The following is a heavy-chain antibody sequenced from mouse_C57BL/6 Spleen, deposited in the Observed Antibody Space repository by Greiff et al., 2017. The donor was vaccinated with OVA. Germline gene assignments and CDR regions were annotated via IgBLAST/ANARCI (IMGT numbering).Heavy chain of an antibody. Sequence: VKLVESGPGLVAPSQSLSITCTVSGFSLTSYAISWVRQPPGKGLEWLGVIWTGGGTNYNSALKSRLSISNDNSKSQVFLKMNSLQTDDTARYYCSRNWSPYDSNYENAMDYWGQGTSVTVSS. D-gene: IGHD2-5*01. J-gene: IGHJ4*01. CDR2: IWTGGGT. CDR1: GFSLTSYA. V-gene: IGHV2-9-1*01. CDR3: SRNWSPYDSNYENAMDY.